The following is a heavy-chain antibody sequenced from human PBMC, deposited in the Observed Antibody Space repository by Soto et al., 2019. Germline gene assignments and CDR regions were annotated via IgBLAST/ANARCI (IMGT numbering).Heavy chain of an antibody. CDR3: AKDLVSFDYGAEYFQH. D-gene: IGHD4-17*01. CDR2: ISGSGGST. Sequence: GGSLRLSCAASGFTFSSYAMSWVRQAPGKGLEWVSAISGSGGSTYYADSVKGRFTISRDNSKNTLYLQMNSLRAEDTAVYYCAKDLVSFDYGAEYFQHWGQGTLVTVSS. CDR1: GFTFSSYA. V-gene: IGHV3-23*01. J-gene: IGHJ1*01.